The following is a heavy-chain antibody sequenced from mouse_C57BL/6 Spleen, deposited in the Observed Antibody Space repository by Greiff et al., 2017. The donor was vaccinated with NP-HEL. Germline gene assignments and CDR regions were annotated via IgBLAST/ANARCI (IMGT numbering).Heavy chain of an antibody. Sequence: VQLQQPGAELVKPGASVKLSCKASGYTFTSYWMHWVKQRPGQGLEWIGMIHPNSGSTNYNEKVKSKATLTVDKSSSTAYMQLSSLTSEDSAVYYCARSGYGEVAYWGQGTLVTVSA. CDR3: ARSGYGEVAY. D-gene: IGHD2-13*01. J-gene: IGHJ3*01. V-gene: IGHV1-64*01. CDR1: GYTFTSYW. CDR2: IHPNSGST.